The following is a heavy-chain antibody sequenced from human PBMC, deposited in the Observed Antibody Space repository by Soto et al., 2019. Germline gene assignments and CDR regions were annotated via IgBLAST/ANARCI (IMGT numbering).Heavy chain of an antibody. D-gene: IGHD3-3*01. J-gene: IGHJ4*02. CDR1: GGSISSGGYS. CDR3: ARAPGTYCDFWSGSYFDY. V-gene: IGHV4-30-2*01. CDR2: IYHSGST. Sequence: SETLSLTCAVSGGSISSGGYSWGWIRQPPGKGLEGIGYIYHSGSTYYNPSLKSRFTISVDRSKNTFSLKLSSVTAADPAVYYCARAPGTYCDFWSGSYFDYWGQGTLVTVSS.